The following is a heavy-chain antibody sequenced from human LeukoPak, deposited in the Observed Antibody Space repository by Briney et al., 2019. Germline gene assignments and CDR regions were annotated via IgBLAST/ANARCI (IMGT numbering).Heavy chain of an antibody. Sequence: PSETLSLTCAVYGGSFSGYYWSWIRQPPGKGLEWIGEINHSGSTYYNPSLKSRVTISVDTSKNQFSLKLSSVTAADTAVYYCARDANGGTNWFDPWGQGTLVTVSS. CDR3: ARDANGGTNWFDP. CDR1: GGSFSGYY. J-gene: IGHJ5*02. D-gene: IGHD3-16*01. V-gene: IGHV4-34*01. CDR2: INHSGST.